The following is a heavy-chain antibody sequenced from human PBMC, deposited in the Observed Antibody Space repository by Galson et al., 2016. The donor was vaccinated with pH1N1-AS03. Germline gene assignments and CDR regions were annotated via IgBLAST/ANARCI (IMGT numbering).Heavy chain of an antibody. CDR2: IYYSGTT. D-gene: IGHD6-19*01. J-gene: IGHJ5*02. CDR1: GGFIRDGGHH. CDR3: ARVAYRSGWSLFDA. V-gene: IGHV4-39*07. Sequence: ETLSLTCSVSGGFIRDGGHHWGWIRQPPGKGLEWIGNIYYSGTTSCNPSLKSRLAVSVDLSKNQFSLNLTAVTATNTAIYYCARVAYRSGWSLFDAWGQGNLVTVSS.